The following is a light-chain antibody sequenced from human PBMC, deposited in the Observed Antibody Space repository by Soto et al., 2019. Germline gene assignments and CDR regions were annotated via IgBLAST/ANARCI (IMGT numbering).Light chain of an antibody. CDR1: QIITSNY. J-gene: IGKJ5*01. V-gene: IGKV3-20*01. CDR3: QQSGTAPIT. CDR2: AAS. Sequence: IVLTQSPGPLSLSPGERATLSCRASQIITSNYVAWFQQSPGQAPRLLIYAASSRAAGIPERFSGSGAGKDFTLTISRLEPEDFEVYYCQQSGTAPITFGQGTRLEIK.